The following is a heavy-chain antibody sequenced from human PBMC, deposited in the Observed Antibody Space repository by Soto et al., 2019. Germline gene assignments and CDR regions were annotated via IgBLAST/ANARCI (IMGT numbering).Heavy chain of an antibody. Sequence: EVQLLESGGGLVQPGGSLRLSCAASGFTFSSYAMSWVRQAPGKGLEWVSVISGSGGSTYYADSVKGRFTISRDNSKNTRYLQRNSLGAEGTAVCYCARRTSGWYLAYWGQGTLVTVSS. J-gene: IGHJ4*02. CDR1: GFTFSSYA. CDR3: ARRTSGWYLAY. D-gene: IGHD6-19*01. CDR2: ISGSGGST. V-gene: IGHV3-23*01.